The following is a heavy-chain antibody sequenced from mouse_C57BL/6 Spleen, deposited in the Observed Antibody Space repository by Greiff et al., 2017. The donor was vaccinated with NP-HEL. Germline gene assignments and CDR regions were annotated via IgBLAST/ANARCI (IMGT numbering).Heavy chain of an antibody. Sequence: QVQLQQPGAELVRPGSSVKLSCKASGYTFTSYWMDWVKQRPGQGLEWIGNIYPSDSETHYNQKFKDKATLTVDKSSSTAYMQLSSLTSEDSAVYYCARWGVTTGGYFDYGGQGTTLTVSS. CDR2: IYPSDSET. V-gene: IGHV1-61*01. CDR1: GYTFTSYW. D-gene: IGHD2-2*01. J-gene: IGHJ2*01. CDR3: ARWGVTTGGYFDY.